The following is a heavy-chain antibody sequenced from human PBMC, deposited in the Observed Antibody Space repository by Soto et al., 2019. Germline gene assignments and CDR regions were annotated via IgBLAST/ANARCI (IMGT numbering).Heavy chain of an antibody. D-gene: IGHD2-8*01. CDR3: ARGMGRYFDL. CDR2: LSSSGRS. V-gene: IGHV4-4*07. Sequence: ETLSLTCTVSGDSISNFYWSWIRQPAGKGLESLGRLSSSGRSNYNPSLQSRVAMSLDTSKNQFSLRLTSLTAADTAVYFCARGMGRYFDLWGRGTLVTVSS. CDR1: GDSISNFY. J-gene: IGHJ2*01.